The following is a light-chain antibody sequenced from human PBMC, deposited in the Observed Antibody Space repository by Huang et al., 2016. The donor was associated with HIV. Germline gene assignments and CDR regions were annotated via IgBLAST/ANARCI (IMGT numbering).Light chain of an antibody. CDR2: GAS. V-gene: IGKV3-15*01. Sequence: EVVMTQSPATLSVSPGEGVTLSCRASQRIGRNLAWYQQKVGQPPRLLIYGASTRATGIPARFSGSGSGTEFTLTITSLQSEDFAVYYCQQYNYWPPLTFGGGTKVEIK. J-gene: IGKJ4*01. CDR1: QRIGRN. CDR3: QQYNYWPPLT.